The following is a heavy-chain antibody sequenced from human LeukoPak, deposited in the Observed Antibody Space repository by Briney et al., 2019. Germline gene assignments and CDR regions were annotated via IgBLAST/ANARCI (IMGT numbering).Heavy chain of an antibody. CDR1: GGSISTYY. J-gene: IGHJ5*02. D-gene: IGHD2-2*01. CDR2: IYYSGRT. CDR3: ARSQAYCSSTTCYVNWFDP. V-gene: IGHV4-59*01. Sequence: SETLSLTCTVSGGSISTYYWGWVRQPPGKGLQWIGYIYYSGRTTYNPSLKGPVTISVDTSKNQFSLKLSSLTAADTAVYYCARSQAYCSSTTCYVNWFDPWGQGTLVTVSS.